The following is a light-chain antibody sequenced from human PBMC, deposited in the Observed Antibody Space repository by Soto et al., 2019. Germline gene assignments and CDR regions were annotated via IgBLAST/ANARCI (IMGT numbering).Light chain of an antibody. J-gene: IGKJ3*01. CDR3: QQYGSSHT. V-gene: IGKV3-20*01. Sequence: IFFTQNQGTLSFSLRKKVTLPCGASQSVSSSYLAWYQQKPGQPPRLLIYGASSRATGIPDRFSGSGSGTDFTLTISRLEPEDFAVYYCQQYGSSHTFGPGSKVDI. CDR1: QSVSSSY. CDR2: GAS.